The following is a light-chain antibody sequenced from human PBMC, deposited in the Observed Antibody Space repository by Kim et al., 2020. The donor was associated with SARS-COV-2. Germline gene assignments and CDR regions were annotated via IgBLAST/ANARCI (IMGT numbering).Light chain of an antibody. V-gene: IGKV3-15*01. J-gene: IGKJ2*01. CDR3: QQYRTWPL. CDR2: GAT. CDR1: QDITNS. Sequence: EIVMTQSPPTLSVSPGDRATLSCRACQDITNSLAWYQQKPGQAPRLLIYGATTRATGVPVRFSGRQSGTEFTLTISSLQSEDFAVYYCQQYRTWPLFGPGTKLEI.